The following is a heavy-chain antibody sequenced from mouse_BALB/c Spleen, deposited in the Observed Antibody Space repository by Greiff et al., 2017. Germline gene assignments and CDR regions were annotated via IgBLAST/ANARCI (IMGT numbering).Heavy chain of an antibody. Sequence: VQLQQSAAELARPGASVKMSCKASGYTFTSYTMHWVKQRPGQGLEWIGYINPSSGYTEYNQKFKDKTTLTADKSSSTAYMQLSSLTSEDSAVYYCARWLLKGYFDVWGAGTTVTVSS. CDR3: ARWLLKGYFDV. J-gene: IGHJ1*01. D-gene: IGHD2-2*01. CDR1: GYTFTSYT. CDR2: INPSSGYT. V-gene: IGHV1-4*02.